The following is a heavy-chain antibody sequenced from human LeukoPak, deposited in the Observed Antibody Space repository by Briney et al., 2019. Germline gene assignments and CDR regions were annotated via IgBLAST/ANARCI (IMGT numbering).Heavy chain of an antibody. V-gene: IGHV4-34*01. CDR2: INHSRIT. J-gene: IGHJ4*02. Sequence: SETLSLTCAVYGAPFSGYWWYWIRQPPGKGLEWIGEINHSRITNYNPSLKSRVSISVDTSKSQFSLKLSSVTAADTAVYYCATTSGHWGQGTLVTVSS. CDR1: GAPFSGYW. CDR3: ATTSGH.